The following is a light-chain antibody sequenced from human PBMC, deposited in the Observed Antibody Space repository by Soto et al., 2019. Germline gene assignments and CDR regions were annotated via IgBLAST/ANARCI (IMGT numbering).Light chain of an antibody. J-gene: IGKJ2*01. CDR3: QQYNSFST. V-gene: IGKV1-5*03. Sequence: DIQMTQSPSTLSASVGDRVTITCRASQSISTWLAWYQQKPGKAPKLLIFAASRLESGVASRFSGSGSGTEFTLTISSLQPDDFATYYCQQYNSFSTFGQGTKLEIK. CDR2: AAS. CDR1: QSISTW.